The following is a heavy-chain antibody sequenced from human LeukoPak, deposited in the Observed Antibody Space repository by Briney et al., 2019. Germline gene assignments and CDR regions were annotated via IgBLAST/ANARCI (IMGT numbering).Heavy chain of an antibody. CDR1: GGSITPYY. D-gene: IGHD6-19*01. V-gene: IGHV4-4*07. Sequence: SETLSLTCTVSGGSITPYYWSWVRQSTERGLEWIGRIYATGSANYNPSFKSRVSMSVDTSKNQFSVNLRSVSAADTAVYYCARAFRHSTGWSLYFFDRWGQGLLVTVSS. CDR2: IYATGSA. J-gene: IGHJ4*02. CDR3: ARAFRHSTGWSLYFFDR.